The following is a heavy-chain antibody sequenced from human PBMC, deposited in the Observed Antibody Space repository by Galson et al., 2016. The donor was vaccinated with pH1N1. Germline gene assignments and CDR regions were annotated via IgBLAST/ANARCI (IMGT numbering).Heavy chain of an antibody. J-gene: IGHJ4*02. Sequence: ATLSLTCTVSGGSISTSYYHWAWIRQAPGVGLEWIGSVYYSGSLYYNPSLKSRVTISVDPSKNQFSLKVKSVTAADTAKYYCARYYDYWTTYYFDYWGQGTLVTVSS. V-gene: IGHV4-39*07. CDR1: GGSISTSYYH. CDR3: ARYYDYWTTYYFDY. D-gene: IGHD3-3*01. CDR2: VYYSGSL.